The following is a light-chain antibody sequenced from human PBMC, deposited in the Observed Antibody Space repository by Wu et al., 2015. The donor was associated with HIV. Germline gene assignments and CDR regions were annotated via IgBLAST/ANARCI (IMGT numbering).Light chain of an antibody. J-gene: IGKJ2*01. V-gene: IGKV3-15*01. CDR2: GAS. CDR1: QSVNSN. Sequence: EIVLTQSPGTLSLSPGERATLSCRASQSVNSNYLAWYQQKPGQAPRLLIYGASTRATGIPARFSGSGSGTEFTLTISSMQSEDFAVYYCQQYNNWPLYTFGQGTKLEIK. CDR3: QQYNNWPLYT.